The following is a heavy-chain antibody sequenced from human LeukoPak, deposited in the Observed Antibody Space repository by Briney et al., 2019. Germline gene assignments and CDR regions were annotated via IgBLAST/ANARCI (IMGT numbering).Heavy chain of an antibody. CDR2: ISYDGSNK. J-gene: IGHJ4*02. V-gene: IGHV3-30-3*01. CDR3: ARLRTGYFDY. CDR1: GFTFSSYA. D-gene: IGHD3-16*01. Sequence: GRSLRLSCAASGFTFSSYAMHWVRQAPGKGLEWVAVISYDGSNKYYADSVKGRFTISRDNSKNTLYLQMNSLRAEDTAVYYCARLRTGYFDYWGQGTLVTVSS.